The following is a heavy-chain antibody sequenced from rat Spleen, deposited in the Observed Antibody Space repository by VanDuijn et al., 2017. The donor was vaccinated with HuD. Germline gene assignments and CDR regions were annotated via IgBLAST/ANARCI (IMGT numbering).Heavy chain of an antibody. Sequence: EVQLVESGGGLVQPGRSLKLSCAASGFTFSDYNMAWVRQAPKKGLEWVATISSDGSSIYYRDSVKGRFTISRDNAESTLYLQMDSLRSEDTAIYYCTRGTIPAIPFDYWGQGVTVTVSS. D-gene: IGHD1-2*01. V-gene: IGHV5-7*01. CDR2: ISSDGSSI. J-gene: IGHJ2*01. CDR3: TRGTIPAIPFDY. CDR1: GFTFSDYN.